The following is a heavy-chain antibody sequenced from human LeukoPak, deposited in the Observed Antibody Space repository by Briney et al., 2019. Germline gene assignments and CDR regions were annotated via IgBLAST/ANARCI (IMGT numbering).Heavy chain of an antibody. CDR1: GFTFRSYW. J-gene: IGHJ4*02. CDR3: ARVAGSKSIDS. V-gene: IGHV3-7*05. D-gene: IGHD2-15*01. Sequence: EGSLRLSCAASGFTFRSYWMSWVRQAPGKGLEWVANIKEDGSEKYYVDSAKGRFTISRDNAKNSLYLQMDSLRAEDTAVYYCARVAGSKSIDSWGQGTLVTVSS. CDR2: IKEDGSEK.